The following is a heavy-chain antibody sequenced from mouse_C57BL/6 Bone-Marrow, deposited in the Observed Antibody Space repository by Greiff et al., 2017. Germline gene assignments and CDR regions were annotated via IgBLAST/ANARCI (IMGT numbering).Heavy chain of an antibody. J-gene: IGHJ4*01. CDR3: ARGATTVVVPMDY. V-gene: IGHV1-80*01. Sequence: VKLVESGAELVKPGASVKISCKASGYAFSSYWMNWVKQRPGKGLEWIGQIYPGDGDTNYNGKFKGKATLTADKSSSTAYMQLSSLTSEDSAVYFCARGATTVVVPMDYWGQGTSVTVSS. CDR1: GYAFSSYW. D-gene: IGHD1-1*01. CDR2: IYPGDGDT.